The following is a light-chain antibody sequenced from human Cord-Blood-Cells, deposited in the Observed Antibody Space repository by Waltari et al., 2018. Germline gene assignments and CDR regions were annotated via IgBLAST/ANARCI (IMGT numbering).Light chain of an antibody. Sequence: DIQMTQSPSSLSASVGDRVTITCRASQSISSYLNWYQQKPGKAPKLLIYAAFSLQSGVPSRFSGSGSGTDVTLTISSLQPEDFATYYCQQSYSTPYTFGQGTKREIK. V-gene: IGKV1-39*01. CDR1: QSISSY. CDR2: AAF. J-gene: IGKJ2*01. CDR3: QQSYSTPYT.